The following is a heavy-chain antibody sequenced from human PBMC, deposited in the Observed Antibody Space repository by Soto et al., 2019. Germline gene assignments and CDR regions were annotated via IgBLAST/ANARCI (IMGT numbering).Heavy chain of an antibody. V-gene: IGHV4-34*01. CDR2: INHSGST. D-gene: IGHD2-21*01. CDR3: ARGQGDHLNLFALRARRSSDP. J-gene: IGHJ5*02. Sequence: SETLSLTCAVYGGSFSGYYWSWIRQPPGKGLEWIGEINHSGSTNYNPSLKSRVTISVDTSKNQFSLKLSSVTAADTAVYYCARGQGDHLNLFALRARRSSDP. CDR1: GGSFSGYY.